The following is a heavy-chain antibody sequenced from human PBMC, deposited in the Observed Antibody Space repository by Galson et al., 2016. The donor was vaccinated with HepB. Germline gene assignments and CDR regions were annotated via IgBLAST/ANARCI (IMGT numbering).Heavy chain of an antibody. J-gene: IGHJ4*02. CDR3: ARGGLIWYQNCFDL. Sequence: TLSLTCAVSGGSIGTVSYSWTWIRQPPGKGLEWIGYIYHTGSTYYNLSLRSRVTISVDRSKNQFSLTLGSVTAADTAVYYCARGGLIWYQNCFDLWGQGTLVTVSS. CDR1: GGSIGTVSYS. D-gene: IGHD2-8*01. V-gene: IGHV4-30-2*01. CDR2: IYHTGST.